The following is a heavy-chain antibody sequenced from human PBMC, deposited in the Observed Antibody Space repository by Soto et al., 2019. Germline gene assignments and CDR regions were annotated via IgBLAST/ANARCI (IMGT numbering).Heavy chain of an antibody. J-gene: IGHJ2*01. CDR2: IYYSGST. D-gene: IGHD2-15*01. V-gene: IGHV4-31*03. Sequence: QVQLQESGPGLVKPSQTLSLTCTVSGGSISSGGYYWSWIRQHPGKVLEWIGHIYYSGSTYYSPSLKSRVTISVDTSKNQFSLKLSSVTAADTAVYYCARDPYGGSSYWYFYLWGRGTLVTVSS. CDR3: ARDPYGGSSYWYFYL. CDR1: GGSISSGGYY.